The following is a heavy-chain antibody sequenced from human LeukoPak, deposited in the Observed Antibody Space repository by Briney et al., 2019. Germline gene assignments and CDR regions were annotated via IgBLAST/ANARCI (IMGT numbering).Heavy chain of an antibody. J-gene: IGHJ4*02. Sequence: GGSLRLFCAVSGITLSNYGMSWVRQAPGKELEWVAAISGSGGSTYYADSVKGRFTSSRDNSKNPLYLQMNSLRAEDTAVYYCAKDPSYGFEVHYYFDYWGQGTLVTVSS. CDR3: AKDPSYGFEVHYYFDY. V-gene: IGHV3-23*01. D-gene: IGHD3-10*01. CDR2: ISGSGGST. CDR1: GITLSNYG.